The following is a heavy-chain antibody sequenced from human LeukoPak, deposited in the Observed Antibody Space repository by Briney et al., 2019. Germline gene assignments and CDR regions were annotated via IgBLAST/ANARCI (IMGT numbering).Heavy chain of an antibody. J-gene: IGHJ4*02. V-gene: IGHV3-74*01. Sequence: GGSLRLSCAASGFTFSSYWMYWVRQAPGKGLVWVSRINTDGSSTSYADSVKGRFSISRDNAKNTLDLQMNSLRADDTAVYYCARQTGATTTGGYYFDHWGQGTLVTVSS. CDR2: INTDGSST. D-gene: IGHD1-26*01. CDR1: GFTFSSYW. CDR3: ARQTGATTTGGYYFDH.